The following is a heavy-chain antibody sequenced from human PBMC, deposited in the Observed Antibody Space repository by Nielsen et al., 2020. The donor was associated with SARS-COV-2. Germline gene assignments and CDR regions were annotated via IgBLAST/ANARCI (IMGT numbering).Heavy chain of an antibody. D-gene: IGHD5-24*01. CDR2: IFYRGNT. V-gene: IGHV4-61*01. J-gene: IGHJ4*02. CDR3: VRIDMATISVDY. CDR1: GGSISTGSHY. Sequence: SETLSLTCIVSGGSISTGSHYWGWIRQPPGKGLEWIGYIFYRGNTNYKPSLKSRVTISVGTSKNQFSLKVNSVTAADTAVYYCVRIDMATISVDYWGRGTLVTVSS.